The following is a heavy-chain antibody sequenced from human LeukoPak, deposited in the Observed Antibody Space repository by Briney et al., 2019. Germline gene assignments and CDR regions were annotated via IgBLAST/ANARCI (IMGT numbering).Heavy chain of an antibody. J-gene: IGHJ4*02. Sequence: PGRSLRLSCVASGFPFSRYAMHWVRRAPGKGLEWVAFISYDGSNKYYADSVKGRFTISRDNAKNSLYLQMNSLRAEDTAVYYCAANSGTYQIFDYWGQGTLVTVSS. V-gene: IGHV3-30-3*01. CDR1: GFPFSRYA. D-gene: IGHD1-26*01. CDR2: ISYDGSNK. CDR3: AANSGTYQIFDY.